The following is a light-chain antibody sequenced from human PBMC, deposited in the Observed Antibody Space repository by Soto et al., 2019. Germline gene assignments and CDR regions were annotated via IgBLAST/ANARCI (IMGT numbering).Light chain of an antibody. Sequence: EIVLTQSPATLSLSPGERATLSCRASQNVGNDSVWYHQQRGQAPRLLIYSASNRATGIPARFSGSGSGTDFTLTISSLEPEDFAAYYCQQRSNWPPTFGGGTKVEIK. J-gene: IGKJ4*01. CDR2: SAS. CDR1: QNVGND. CDR3: QQRSNWPPT. V-gene: IGKV3-11*01.